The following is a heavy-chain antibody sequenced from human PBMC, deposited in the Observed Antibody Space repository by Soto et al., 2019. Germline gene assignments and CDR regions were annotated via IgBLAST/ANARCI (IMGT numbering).Heavy chain of an antibody. CDR1: GYTLTELS. D-gene: IGHD2-2*01. CDR2: FDPEDGET. Sequence: VASVKVSCKVSGYTLTELSMHWVRQAPGKGLEWMGGFDPEDGETIYAQKFQGRVTMTEDTSTDTAYMELSSLRSEDTAVYYCATAYCSSTSCPLPFDAFDIWGQGTMVTVSS. J-gene: IGHJ3*02. CDR3: ATAYCSSTSCPLPFDAFDI. V-gene: IGHV1-24*01.